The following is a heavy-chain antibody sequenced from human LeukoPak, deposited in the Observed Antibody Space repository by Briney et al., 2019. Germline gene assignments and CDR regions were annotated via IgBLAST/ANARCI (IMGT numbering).Heavy chain of an antibody. CDR3: SRESGAFSPFGY. D-gene: IGHD1-26*01. CDR1: GGSISRTNW. V-gene: IGHV4-4*02. Sequence: PSGTLSLTCDVSGGSISRTNWWSWVRQSPGQGLGWIGEISLSGRTNYNPSLQSRVTMSLDESKNQLSLDLASVTAADTAVYYCSRESGAFSPFGYWGQGTLVTVHS. J-gene: IGHJ4*02. CDR2: ISLSGRT.